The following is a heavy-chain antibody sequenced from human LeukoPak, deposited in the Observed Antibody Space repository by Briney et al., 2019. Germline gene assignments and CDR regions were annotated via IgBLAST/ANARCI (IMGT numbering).Heavy chain of an antibody. V-gene: IGHV3-23*01. Sequence: GGSLRLSCAASGFTFSSYAMSWVRQAPGEGLEWVSAISGSGGSTYYADSVKGRFTISRDNSKNTLYLQMNSLRAEDTAVYYCAKFDPYGHYGVPSFDYWGQGTLVTVSS. CDR1: GFTFSSYA. CDR2: ISGSGGST. J-gene: IGHJ4*02. CDR3: AKFDPYGHYGVPSFDY. D-gene: IGHD4-17*01.